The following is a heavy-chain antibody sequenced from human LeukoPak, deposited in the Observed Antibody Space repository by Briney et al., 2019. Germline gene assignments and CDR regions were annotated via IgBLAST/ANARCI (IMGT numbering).Heavy chain of an antibody. D-gene: IGHD3-10*01. V-gene: IGHV5-51*04. Sequence: GESLKISCKASGYKFTSYWIGWMRQMPGKGLEWMGVIYPSDSDTRYNVSFEGQVTISADKPINTAYLQWSSLRPSDTAVYYCAKGDGEFEYWGQGTLVTVSS. CDR3: AKGDGEFEY. J-gene: IGHJ4*02. CDR1: GYKFTSYW. CDR2: IYPSDSDT.